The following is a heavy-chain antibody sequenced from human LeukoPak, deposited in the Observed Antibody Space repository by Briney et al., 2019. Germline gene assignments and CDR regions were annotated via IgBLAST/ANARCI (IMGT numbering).Heavy chain of an antibody. J-gene: IGHJ4*01. V-gene: IGHV3-7*01. Sequence: GGSLRLSCAASGFTLSSHWMGWVRQAPGKGLEWVANIKQDGSETYYVDSVKGRFTISRDNAKNSLYLQMNSLRDDDTAVYYCARDPLTSGSCIDYWGQGILVTVSS. D-gene: IGHD3-10*01. CDR1: GFTLSSHW. CDR3: ARDPLTSGSCIDY. CDR2: IKQDGSET.